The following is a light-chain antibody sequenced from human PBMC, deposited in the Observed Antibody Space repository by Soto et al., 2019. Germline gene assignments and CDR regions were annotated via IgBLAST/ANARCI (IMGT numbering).Light chain of an antibody. CDR1: QSVSSY. V-gene: IGKV3-11*01. CDR2: DAS. J-gene: IGKJ5*01. Sequence: EIVLTQSPATLSLSPGERATLSRRASQSVSSYLAWYQQKPGQAPRLLIYDASNRATGIPARFSGSGSGTDFTLTISSLEPEDFAVYYCQQRSNWLPITFGQGTRLEIK. CDR3: QQRSNWLPIT.